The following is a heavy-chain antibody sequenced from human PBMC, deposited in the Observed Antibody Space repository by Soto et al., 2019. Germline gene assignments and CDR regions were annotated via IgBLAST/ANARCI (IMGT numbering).Heavy chain of an antibody. Sequence: QVQLVESGGGVVQPGRSLRLSCAASGFTFSSYGMHWVRQAPGKGLEWVAVIWYDGSNKYYADSVKGRFTISRDNSKNTLYLQMNSLRAEDTAVYYCASDNDTAMVTGGFDYWGQGTLVTVSS. CDR3: ASDNDTAMVTGGFDY. J-gene: IGHJ4*02. CDR2: IWYDGSNK. CDR1: GFTFSSYG. D-gene: IGHD5-18*01. V-gene: IGHV3-33*01.